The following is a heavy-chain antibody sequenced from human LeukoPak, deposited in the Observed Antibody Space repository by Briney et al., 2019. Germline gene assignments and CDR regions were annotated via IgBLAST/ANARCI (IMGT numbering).Heavy chain of an antibody. Sequence: GGSLRLSCAASGFTFSSYWMSWVRQAPGKGLEWVANIKQDGSEKYYVDSVKGRFTISRDNAKNSLYLQMNSLRAEDTALHYCARVGIYGDYNRYFDYWGQGTLVTVSS. V-gene: IGHV3-7*03. CDR2: IKQDGSEK. CDR1: GFTFSSYW. CDR3: ARVGIYGDYNRYFDY. D-gene: IGHD4-17*01. J-gene: IGHJ4*02.